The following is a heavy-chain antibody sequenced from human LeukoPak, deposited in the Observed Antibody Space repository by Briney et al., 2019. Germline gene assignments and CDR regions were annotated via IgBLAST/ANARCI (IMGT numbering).Heavy chain of an antibody. Sequence: GGSLRLSCAASGFTFSDYYMSWIRQAPGKGLEWVSYISSSSSYTNYADSVKGRFTISRDNAKNSLYLQMNSLRAEDTAVYYCARGSGYSYGYFQHWGQGTLVTVSS. D-gene: IGHD5-18*01. J-gene: IGHJ1*01. V-gene: IGHV3-11*06. CDR2: ISSSSSYT. CDR1: GFTFSDYY. CDR3: ARGSGYSYGYFQH.